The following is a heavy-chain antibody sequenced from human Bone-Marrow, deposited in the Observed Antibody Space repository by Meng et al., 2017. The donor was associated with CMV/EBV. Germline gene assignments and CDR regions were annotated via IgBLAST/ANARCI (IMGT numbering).Heavy chain of an antibody. CDR3: ARWDQHDAFDI. V-gene: IGHV5-51*01. CDR2: IYPGDSDP. Sequence: GGSLRPSCKGSGYSFTIYSIGWVRQMPGKGLEWMGIIYPGDSDPRYSTSFQGQVTISADKSISTAYLQWSSLKASDTAMYYCARWDQHDAFDIWGQGTMVTVSS. J-gene: IGHJ3*02. CDR1: GYSFTIYS. D-gene: IGHD1-26*01.